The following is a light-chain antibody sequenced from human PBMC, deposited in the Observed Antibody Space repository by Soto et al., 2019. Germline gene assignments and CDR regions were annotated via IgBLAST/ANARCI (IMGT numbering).Light chain of an antibody. CDR1: QSISSY. V-gene: IGKV1-39*01. CDR2: GAS. J-gene: IGKJ1*01. CDR3: QQYYSYPRM. Sequence: DIQMTQSPSSLSASVGDRVTITCRASQSISSYLNWYQQKPGKAPKLLIYGASTLQSGVPSRFSGSGSGTDFTLTISCLQSEDFATYYCQQYYSYPRMFGQGTKVDI.